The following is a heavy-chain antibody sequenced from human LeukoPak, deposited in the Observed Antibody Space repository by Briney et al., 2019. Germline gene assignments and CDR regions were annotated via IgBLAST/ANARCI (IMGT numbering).Heavy chain of an antibody. D-gene: IGHD2-15*01. CDR1: GSSISSGYY. J-gene: IGHJ3*02. CDR2: IYHSGST. CDR3: ARQNPVAATLSGAFDI. V-gene: IGHV4-38-2*01. Sequence: PSETLSLTCAVSGSSISSGYYWGWIRQPPGKGLEWIGSIYHSGSTYYNPSLKSRVTISVDTSKNQFSLKLSSVTAADTAVYYCARQNPVAATLSGAFDIWGQGTMVTVSS.